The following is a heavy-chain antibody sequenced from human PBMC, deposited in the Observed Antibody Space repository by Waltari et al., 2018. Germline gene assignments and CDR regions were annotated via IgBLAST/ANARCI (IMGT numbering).Heavy chain of an antibody. J-gene: IGHJ5*02. V-gene: IGHV6-1*01. CDR1: GDSVSSNSAA. Sequence: QVQLQQSGPGLVKPSQTLSLTCAIFGDSVSSNSAAWNWIRQSPSRGLEWLGRTYYKAKWYNDDAVSVRSRRTINPETSKNQVALQLNSVTREDTAVYYCTRDRGSVSYYNWCDPWRQGTLVTVSS. D-gene: IGHD3-10*01. CDR3: TRDRGSVSYYNWCDP. CDR2: TYYKAKWYN.